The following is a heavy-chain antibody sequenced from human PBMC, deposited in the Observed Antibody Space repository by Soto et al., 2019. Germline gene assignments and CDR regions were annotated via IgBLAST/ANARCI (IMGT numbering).Heavy chain of an antibody. CDR2: IYYGGST. CDR3: ARASSTRGYSYGYWFDP. CDR1: GGSISSGGYY. Sequence: QVQLQESGPGLVKPSQTLSLTCTVSGGSISSGGYYWSWIRQHPGKGLEWIGYIYYGGSTYYNPSLKRRVTISVDRSKNEFSLKQSSVTAGDTAVYYCARASSTRGYSYGYWFDPWGQGTLVTVSS. V-gene: IGHV4-31*03. J-gene: IGHJ5*02. D-gene: IGHD5-18*01.